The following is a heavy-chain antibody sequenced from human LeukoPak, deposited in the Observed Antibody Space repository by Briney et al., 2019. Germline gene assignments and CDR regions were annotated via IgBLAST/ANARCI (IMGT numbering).Heavy chain of an antibody. CDR2: IIPIFGTA. D-gene: IGHD2-2*01. J-gene: IGHJ6*03. CDR3: ARVVGYCSSTSCFHHYYYYYMDV. V-gene: IGHV1-69*13. Sequence: GASVKVSCKASGYTFTSYAMNWVRQAPGQGLEWMGGIIPIFGTANYAQKFQGRVTITADESTSTAYMELSSLRSEDTAVYYCARVVGYCSSTSCFHHYYYYYMDVWGKGTTVTVSS. CDR1: GYTFTSYA.